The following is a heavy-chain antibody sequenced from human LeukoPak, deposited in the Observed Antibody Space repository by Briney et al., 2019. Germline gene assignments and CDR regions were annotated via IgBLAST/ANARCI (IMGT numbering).Heavy chain of an antibody. CDR2: ISGSGGST. Sequence: TGGSLRLSCAASGFTFSSYAMSWVRQAPGKGLEWVSAISGSGGSTYYADSVKGRFTISRDNSKNTLYLQMNSLRAEDTAVYYCAKEGHPISDSSGYFDYWGQGTLVTVSS. J-gene: IGHJ4*02. V-gene: IGHV3-23*01. CDR1: GFTFSSYA. D-gene: IGHD3-10*01. CDR3: AKEGHPISDSSGYFDY.